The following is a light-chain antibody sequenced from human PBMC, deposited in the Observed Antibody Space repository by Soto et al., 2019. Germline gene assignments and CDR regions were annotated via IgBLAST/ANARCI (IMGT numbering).Light chain of an antibody. Sequence: IVMTQSPLSLPVTPGEPASISCRSSQSLLHSNGYNYLDWYLQKPGQSPQLLIYLGSNRSSGVPSRFSGTGSGTDFTLTISGLQPEDFASYYCQQSYTTVRSFGQGTKVDI. CDR3: QQSYTTVRS. CDR1: QSLLHSNGYNY. V-gene: IGKV2-28*01. CDR2: LGS. J-gene: IGKJ1*01.